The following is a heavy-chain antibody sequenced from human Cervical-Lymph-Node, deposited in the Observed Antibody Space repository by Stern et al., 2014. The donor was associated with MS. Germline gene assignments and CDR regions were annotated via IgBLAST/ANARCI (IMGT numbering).Heavy chain of an antibody. CDR2: ILYDGSNK. CDR1: GFTFSNYG. J-gene: IGHJ4*02. CDR3: AKDRGSSVAARYFDY. D-gene: IGHD6-6*01. Sequence: VHLVESGGGVVQPGRSLRLSCAASGFTFSNYGMHWVRQAPGKGLEWGAVILYDGSNKYYAGSVKGRFTVSRDNSKNTLYLQMNSLRADDTAIYYCAKDRGSSVAARYFDYWGQGTLVTVSS. V-gene: IGHV3-30*18.